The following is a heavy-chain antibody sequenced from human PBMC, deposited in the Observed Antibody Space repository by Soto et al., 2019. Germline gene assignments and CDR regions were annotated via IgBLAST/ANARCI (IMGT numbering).Heavy chain of an antibody. V-gene: IGHV3-53*01. Sequence: PVGSLRLSCAASGFTVSSNYMSWVRQAPGKGLEWVSVIYSGGSTYYADSVKGRFTISRDNSKNTLYLQMNSLRAEDTAVYYCAREQTTPEGDYFDYWGQGTLVTVSS. CDR3: AREQTTPEGDYFDY. D-gene: IGHD4-4*01. CDR2: IYSGGST. J-gene: IGHJ4*02. CDR1: GFTVSSNY.